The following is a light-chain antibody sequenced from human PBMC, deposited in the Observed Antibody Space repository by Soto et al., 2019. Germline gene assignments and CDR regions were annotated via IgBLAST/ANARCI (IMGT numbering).Light chain of an antibody. J-gene: IGKJ1*01. Sequence: DIQMTQSPSTLSASVGYKVTISCRASQSIHTWLAWYQQKPGKAPKLLLYTASDLQSGVPSRFSGSGSGTEFTLTITSLQPDDFATYYCQHGAFGQGTRVEMK. CDR2: TAS. V-gene: IGKV1-5*03. CDR1: QSIHTW. CDR3: QHGA.